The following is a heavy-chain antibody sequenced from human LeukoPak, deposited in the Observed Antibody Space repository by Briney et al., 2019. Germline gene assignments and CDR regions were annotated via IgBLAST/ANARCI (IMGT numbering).Heavy chain of an antibody. Sequence: SETLSLTCTVSGGSISSGGYYWSWIRQHPGKGLEWIGYIYYSGSTYYNPSLKSRVTISVDTSKNQFSLKLSSVTAADTAVYYCARFSESGAFDIWGQGTMVTVSS. J-gene: IGHJ3*02. CDR1: GGSISSGGYY. CDR2: IYYSGST. V-gene: IGHV4-31*03. D-gene: IGHD3-3*02. CDR3: ARFSESGAFDI.